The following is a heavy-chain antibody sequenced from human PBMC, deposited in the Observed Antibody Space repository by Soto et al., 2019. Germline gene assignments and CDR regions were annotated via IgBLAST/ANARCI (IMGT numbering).Heavy chain of an antibody. CDR3: ARDSGFLEWLLSFDY. Sequence: ASVKVSCKASGYTFTSYGISWVRQAPGQGLEWMGWISAYNGNTNYAQKLQGRVTMTTDTSTSTAYMELRSLRSDDTAVYYCARDSGFLEWLLSFDYWGQGTLVTVSS. CDR1: GYTFTSYG. CDR2: ISAYNGNT. V-gene: IGHV1-18*01. D-gene: IGHD3-3*01. J-gene: IGHJ4*02.